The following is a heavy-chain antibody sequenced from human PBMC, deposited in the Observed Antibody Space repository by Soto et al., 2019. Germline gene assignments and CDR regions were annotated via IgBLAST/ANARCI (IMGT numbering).Heavy chain of an antibody. CDR2: IYHSGST. CDR3: AGYYRVITFGGVIVNDY. Sequence: SETLSLTCAVSGGSISSSNWWSWVRQPPGKGLEWIGEIYHSGSTNYNPSLKSRVTISVDKSKNQFSLKLSSVTAADTAVYYCAGYYRVITFGGVIVNDYWGQGTLVTVSS. V-gene: IGHV4-4*02. CDR1: GGSISSSNW. J-gene: IGHJ4*02. D-gene: IGHD3-16*02.